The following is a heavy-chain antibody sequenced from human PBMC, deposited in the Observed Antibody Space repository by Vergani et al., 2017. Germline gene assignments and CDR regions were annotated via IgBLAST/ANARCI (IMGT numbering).Heavy chain of an antibody. V-gene: IGHV4-59*01. J-gene: IGHJ6*02. CDR3: ARGGGGWTFYYYYGMDV. CDR2: IYYSGST. Sequence: QVQLQESGPGLVKPSETLSLTCTVSGGSISSYYWSWIRQPPGKGLEWIGYIYYSGSTNYNPSLKSRVTILVDTSKNQFSLKLSSVTAADTAVYYCARGGGGWTFYYYYGMDVWGQGTTVTVSS. D-gene: IGHD3-16*01. CDR1: GGSISSYY.